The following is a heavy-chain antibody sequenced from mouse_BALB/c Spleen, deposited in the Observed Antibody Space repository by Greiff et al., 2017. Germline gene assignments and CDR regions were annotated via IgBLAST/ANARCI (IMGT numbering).Heavy chain of an antibody. J-gene: IGHJ4*01. CDR2: IRLKSNNYAT. CDR3: TRCTTATGYAMDY. D-gene: IGHD1-2*01. V-gene: IGHV6-6*02. Sequence: EVMLVESGGGLVQPGGSMKLSCVASGFTFSNYWMNWVRQSPEKGLEWVAEIRLKSNNYATHYAESVKGRFTISRDDSKSSVYLQMNNLRAEDTGIYYCTRCTTATGYAMDYWGQGTSVTVSS. CDR1: GFTFSNYW.